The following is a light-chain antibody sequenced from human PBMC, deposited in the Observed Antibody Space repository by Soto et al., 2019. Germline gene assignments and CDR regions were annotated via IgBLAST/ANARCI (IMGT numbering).Light chain of an antibody. CDR3: CTYVGSSTSHV. J-gene: IGLJ1*01. CDR2: EVN. V-gene: IGLV2-23*02. CDR1: SGDVGNYNL. Sequence: QSALTQPASVSGSPGQSITISCTGTSGDVGNYNLVSWYQQHPGKAPRLMIYEVNKWPSGVSNRFSGSKSGNTASLTISGLQAEDESNYYCCTYVGSSTSHVSGTGTKLNVL.